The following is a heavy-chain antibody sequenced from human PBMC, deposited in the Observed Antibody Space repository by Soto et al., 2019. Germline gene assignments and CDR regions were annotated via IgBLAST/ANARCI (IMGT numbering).Heavy chain of an antibody. CDR1: GGSISSYY. J-gene: IGHJ4*02. CDR2: IYYSGST. D-gene: IGHD6-13*01. CDR3: ARARATIAAAAIFDC. V-gene: IGHV4-39*02. Sequence: PSETLSLTCTVSGGSISSYYWGWIRQPPGKGLEWIGGIYYSGSTYYNPSLKSRVTISVDTSKNHFSLKLTSVTAADTAVYYCARARATIAAAAIFDCWGQGTLVTVSS.